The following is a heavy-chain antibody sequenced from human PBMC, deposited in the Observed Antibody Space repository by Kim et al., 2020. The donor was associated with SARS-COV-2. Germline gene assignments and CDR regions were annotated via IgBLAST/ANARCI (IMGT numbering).Heavy chain of an antibody. V-gene: IGHV3-23*01. CDR1: GFTFSSYS. CDR2: VTGTGSTT. CDR3: ARQRGYDFDM. D-gene: IGHD1-1*01. J-gene: IGHJ3*02. Sequence: GGSLRLSCAASGFTFSSYSMSWVRQAPGKGLEWVSSVTGTGSTTYYADSGRGLFTISRDNSKNGLYVQMNSLRAEDTALYYCARQRGYDFDMWGQGTMVTVSS.